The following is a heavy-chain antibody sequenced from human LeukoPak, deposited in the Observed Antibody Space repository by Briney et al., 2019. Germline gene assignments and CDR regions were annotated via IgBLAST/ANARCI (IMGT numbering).Heavy chain of an antibody. V-gene: IGHV1-2*02. CDR3: ARDGGPGEQLVRDWFDP. CDR1: GYTFTGYY. D-gene: IGHD6-6*01. J-gene: IGHJ5*02. CDR2: INPNSGGT. Sequence: GESLKISCKGSGYTFTGYYMHWVRQAPGQGLEWIGWINPNSGGTNYAQKFQGRVTMTRDTSISTAYMELSRLRSDDTAVYYCARDGGPGEQLVRDWFDPWGQGTLVTVSS.